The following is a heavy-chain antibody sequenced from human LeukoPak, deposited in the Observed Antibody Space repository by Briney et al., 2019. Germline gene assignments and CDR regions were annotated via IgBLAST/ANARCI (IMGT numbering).Heavy chain of an antibody. J-gene: IGHJ4*02. V-gene: IGHV3-23*01. CDR2: ISGSGGST. Sequence: GGSLRLSCAASGFTFSSYAMSWVRQAPGKGLEWVSAISGSGGSTYYADSVKGRFTISRDNSKNTLYLQMTSLRAEDTAVYYCAKVGLRFLEWLLPLDYWGQGTLVTVSS. CDR1: GFTFSSYA. D-gene: IGHD3-3*01. CDR3: AKVGLRFLEWLLPLDY.